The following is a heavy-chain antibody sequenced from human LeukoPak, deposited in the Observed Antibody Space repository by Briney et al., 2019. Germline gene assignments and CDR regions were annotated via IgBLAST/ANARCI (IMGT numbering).Heavy chain of an antibody. CDR2: ISSSSSYI. CDR1: GFTFSSYS. Sequence: GGSLRLSCAASGFTFSSYSMNWVRQAPGKGLEWVSSISSSSSYIYYADSVKGRFTISRDNAKNSLYLQMNSLRAEDTAVYYCARDGPSSYDYVWRSPHQGFDYWGQGTLVTVSS. D-gene: IGHD3-16*01. J-gene: IGHJ4*02. V-gene: IGHV3-21*01. CDR3: ARDGPSSYDYVWRSPHQGFDY.